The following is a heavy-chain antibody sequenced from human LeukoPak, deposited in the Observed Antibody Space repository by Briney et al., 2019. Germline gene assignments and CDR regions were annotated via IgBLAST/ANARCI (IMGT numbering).Heavy chain of an antibody. CDR3: ARDPGGYYGSGSYGWFDP. CDR2: IYHSGST. D-gene: IGHD3-10*01. J-gene: IGHJ5*02. V-gene: IGHV4-30-2*01. Sequence: PSETLSLTCTVSGGSISSGGYYWSWIRQPPGKGLEWIGYIYHSGSTYYNPSLKSRVTISVDRSKNQFSLKLSSVTAADTAVYYCARDPGGYYGSGSYGWFDPWGQGTLVTVSS. CDR1: GGSISSGGYY.